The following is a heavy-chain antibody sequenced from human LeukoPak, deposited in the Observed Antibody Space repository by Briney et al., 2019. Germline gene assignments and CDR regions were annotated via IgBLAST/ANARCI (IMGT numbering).Heavy chain of an antibody. CDR3: AKSTTVPAAPVDP. V-gene: IGHV3-30*02. Sequence: QSGGSLRLSCAASGFTFSSYGMHWVRQAPGKGLEWVAFIRYDGSNKYYADSVKGRFTISRDNSKNTLYLQMNSLRAEDTAAYYCAKSTTVPAAPVDPWGQGTLVTVSS. CDR1: GFTFSSYG. J-gene: IGHJ5*02. CDR2: IRYDGSNK. D-gene: IGHD2-2*01.